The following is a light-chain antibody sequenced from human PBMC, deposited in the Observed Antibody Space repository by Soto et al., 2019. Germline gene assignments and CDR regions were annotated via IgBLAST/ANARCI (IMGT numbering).Light chain of an antibody. CDR2: GAS. CDR3: QQYVRSPYT. J-gene: IGKJ3*01. CDR1: QSISSTY. V-gene: IGKV3-20*01. Sequence: EIVLTQSPGSLSLSPGERATLSCRASQSISSTYIAWYQQKRGQAPRLLIFGASSRATGIPDRFSGSGSGTDFSLTISRLEPEDSAVYCCQQYVRSPYTFGPGTKVDIK.